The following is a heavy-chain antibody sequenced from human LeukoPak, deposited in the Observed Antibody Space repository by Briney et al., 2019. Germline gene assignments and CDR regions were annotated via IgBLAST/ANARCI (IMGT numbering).Heavy chain of an antibody. D-gene: IGHD3-22*01. CDR1: GGSFSGYY. J-gene: IGHJ4*02. V-gene: IGHV4-4*07. CDR3: ARDRYYYDSSGSNIFDY. CDR2: IYTSGST. Sequence: SETLSLTCAVYGGSFSGYYWSWIRQPAGKGLEWIGRIYTSGSTNYNPSLKSRVTMSVDTSKNQFSLKLSSVTAADTAVYYCARDRYYYDSSGSNIFDYWGQGTLVTVSS.